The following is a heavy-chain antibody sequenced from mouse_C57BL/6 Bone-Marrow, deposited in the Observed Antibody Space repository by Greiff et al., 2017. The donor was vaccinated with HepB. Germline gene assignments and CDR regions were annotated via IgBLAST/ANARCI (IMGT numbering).Heavy chain of an antibody. Sequence: VQLQQSGAELARPGASVKLSCKASGYTFTSYGISWVKQRTGQGLEWIGEIYPRSGNTYYNEKFKGKATLTADKSSSTAYVELRSLTSEDSAVYFCARGKIFPWYFDVWGTGTTVTVSS. CDR3: ARGKIFPWYFDV. CDR2: IYPRSGNT. CDR1: GYTFTSYG. V-gene: IGHV1-81*01. J-gene: IGHJ1*03.